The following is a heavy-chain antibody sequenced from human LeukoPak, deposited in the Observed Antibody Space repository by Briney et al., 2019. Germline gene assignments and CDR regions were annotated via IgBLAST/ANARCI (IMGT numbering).Heavy chain of an antibody. CDR1: GYSISSGYY. Sequence: PSETLSLTCTVSGYSISSGYYWGWIRQPPGKGLEWIGSIYHSGSTYYNPSLKSRVTISVDTSKNQFSLKLSSVTAADTAVYYCARAWGGPSCSGGNCYSGFDYWGQGTLVTVSS. CDR3: ARAWGGPSCSGGNCYSGFDY. CDR2: IYHSGST. J-gene: IGHJ4*02. V-gene: IGHV4-38-2*02. D-gene: IGHD2-15*01.